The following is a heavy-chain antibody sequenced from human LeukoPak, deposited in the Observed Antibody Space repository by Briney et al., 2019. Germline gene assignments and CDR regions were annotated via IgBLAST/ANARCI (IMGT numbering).Heavy chain of an antibody. D-gene: IGHD3-22*01. CDR2: ISGSGGST. V-gene: IGHV3-23*01. Sequence: GGSLRLSCAASGFTFSSYAMSWVRQAPGKGLEWVSAISGSGGSTYYADSVKGRFTISRDNPKNTLYLQMNSLRAEDTAVYYCAEPEGGYYDIRPDWGQGTLVTVSS. CDR3: AEPEGGYYDIRPD. CDR1: GFTFSSYA. J-gene: IGHJ4*02.